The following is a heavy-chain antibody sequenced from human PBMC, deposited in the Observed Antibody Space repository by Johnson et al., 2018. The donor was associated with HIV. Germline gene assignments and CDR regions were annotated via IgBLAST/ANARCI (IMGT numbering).Heavy chain of an antibody. CDR1: GFTFSTYA. V-gene: IGHV3-23*04. D-gene: IGHD3-22*01. CDR2: ISGGGGST. Sequence: VQLVESGGGVVQPGRSLRLSCAASGFTFSTYAMSWVRQAPGRGLEWVSAISGGGGSTYYADSVKGRFTISRDNSKNTLYLEMNSLRAEDTAVYYCAKDTGAYYDTFLAFDMWGQGTMVTVSS. CDR3: AKDTGAYYDTFLAFDM. J-gene: IGHJ3*02.